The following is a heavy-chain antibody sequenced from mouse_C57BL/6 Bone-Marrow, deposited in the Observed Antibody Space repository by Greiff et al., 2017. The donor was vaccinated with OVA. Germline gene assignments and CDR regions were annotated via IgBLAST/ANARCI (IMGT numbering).Heavy chain of an antibody. CDR2: INPYNGGT. Sequence: VQLQQSGPVLVKPGASVKMSCKASGYTFTDYYMNWVKQSHGKSLEWIGVINPYNGGTSYNQKFKGKATLTVDKSSSTAYMELNSLTSEDSADYYCARRRTAQAPFAYWGQGTLVTVSA. J-gene: IGHJ3*01. CDR1: GYTFTDYY. D-gene: IGHD3-2*02. CDR3: ARRRTAQAPFAY. V-gene: IGHV1-19*01.